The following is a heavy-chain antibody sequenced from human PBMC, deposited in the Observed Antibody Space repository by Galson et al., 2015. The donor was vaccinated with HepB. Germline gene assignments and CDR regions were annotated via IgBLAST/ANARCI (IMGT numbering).Heavy chain of an antibody. CDR2: INSHGSNR. CDR1: GFTFDDYA. CDR3: ARDDASGTHHFDY. D-gene: IGHD3-10*01. J-gene: IGHJ4*02. Sequence: SLRLSCAASGFTFDDYAMHWVRQAPGKGPVWVSRINSHGSNRAYADSVKGRFTISRDNAKNTLYLQMDSLRPEDTAVYYCARDDASGTHHFDYWDQGTLVTVSS. V-gene: IGHV3-74*01.